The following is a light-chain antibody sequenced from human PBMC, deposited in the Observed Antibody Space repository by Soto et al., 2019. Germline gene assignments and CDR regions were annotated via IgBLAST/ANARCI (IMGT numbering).Light chain of an antibody. V-gene: IGKV1-27*01. J-gene: IGKJ4*01. CDR3: QKYNGAPLT. CDR1: QGISNS. Sequence: DIQMAQSPSALSASVGDRVTITCRASQGISNSLAWYQQKPGKVPKLLIYAASTLRSGVPSRFSGSGSGTDFTFTISSLPPEDVATYYFQKYNGAPLTFVGGTKVEIK. CDR2: AAS.